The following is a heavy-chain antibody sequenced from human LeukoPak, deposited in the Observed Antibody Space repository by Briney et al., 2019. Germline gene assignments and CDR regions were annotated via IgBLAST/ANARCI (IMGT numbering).Heavy chain of an antibody. V-gene: IGHV1-2*02. Sequence: GASVKVSCKASGYTFTGYYMHWVRQAPGQGLEWMGWINPNSGGTNYAQKFQGRVTMTRDTSISTAYMELSRLRSDDTAVYYCARVRGSGSYYNVPFDYWGQGTLVTVSS. D-gene: IGHD3-10*01. CDR2: INPNSGGT. CDR1: GYTFTGYY. CDR3: ARVRGSGSYYNVPFDY. J-gene: IGHJ4*02.